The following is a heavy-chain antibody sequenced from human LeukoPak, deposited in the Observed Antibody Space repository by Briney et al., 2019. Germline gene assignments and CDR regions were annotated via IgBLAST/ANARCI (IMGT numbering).Heavy chain of an antibody. CDR3: ARDLQSSGSGSGYLN. D-gene: IGHD3-10*01. J-gene: IGHJ4*02. Sequence: PEGSLRLSCAASGFIFSDYYMSWIRQAPGRGLEWVSYISNSGSTIKYADSVKGRFTISRANAKNSLYLQMNSLRAEDTAVYYCARDLQSSGSGSGYLNWGQGTLVTVSS. CDR1: GFIFSDYY. CDR2: ISNSGSTI. V-gene: IGHV3-11*01.